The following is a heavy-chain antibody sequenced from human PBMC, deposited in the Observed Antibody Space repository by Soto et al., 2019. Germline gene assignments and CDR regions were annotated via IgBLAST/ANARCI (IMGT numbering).Heavy chain of an antibody. CDR2: ISTDNGDT. Sequence: QVQLVQSGPELTNPGASVKVSCKASGYTFSTFGIAWVRQAPGQGLEWLGWISTDNGDTNYAHNLQDRITMTTDTSTSTAYMELRSLRCDDTATYYCARYWRNYVLPAYWGQGTLVTVSS. D-gene: IGHD1-7*01. V-gene: IGHV1-18*01. J-gene: IGHJ4*02. CDR3: ARYWRNYVLPAY. CDR1: GYTFSTFG.